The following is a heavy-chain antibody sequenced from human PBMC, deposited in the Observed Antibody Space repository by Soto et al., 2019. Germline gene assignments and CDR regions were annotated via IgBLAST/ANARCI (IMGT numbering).Heavy chain of an antibody. CDR3: SRVDPGETSPFDH. CDR2: INPFDGSR. Sequence: VELVQSGAEVKKPGASVNVSCKASGYIFTSYYLHWVRQAPGQGLEWMGWINPFDGSRMFAQSFQGSVTFPRYTSTSTVYMELGGLRSDDTAVYYCSRVDPGETSPFDHCGQGTLVTVSS. CDR1: GYIFTSYY. J-gene: IGHJ4*02. D-gene: IGHD2-2*03. V-gene: IGHV1-46*03.